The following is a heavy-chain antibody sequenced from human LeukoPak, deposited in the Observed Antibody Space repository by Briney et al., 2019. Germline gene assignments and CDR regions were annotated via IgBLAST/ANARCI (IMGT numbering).Heavy chain of an antibody. V-gene: IGHV3-66*01. J-gene: IGHJ6*03. CDR1: GFTVSSNY. CDR3: GKGYMDV. CDR2: IYRDSST. Sequence: GGSLRLSCAASGFTVSSNYMSWVRQAPGKGLEWVSVIYRDSSTFHADSVKGRFTISGDNSKNTLHLQMNSLRAEDTAVYYCGKGYMDVWGKGTTVTISS.